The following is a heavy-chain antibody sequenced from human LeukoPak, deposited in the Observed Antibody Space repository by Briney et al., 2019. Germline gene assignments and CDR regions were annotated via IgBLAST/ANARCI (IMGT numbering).Heavy chain of an antibody. J-gene: IGHJ4*02. CDR1: GGSISSYY. Sequence: PSETLSLTCTVSGGSISSYYWSWIRQPPGKGLEWIGYIYYSRNTNYNPSLKSRVTISVDTSKNQFSLKLNSADTAVYYCARVRYCSTNRCYDREFDNWGQGTLVTVSS. V-gene: IGHV4-59*01. CDR2: IYYSRNT. CDR3: ARVRYCSTNRCYDREFDN. D-gene: IGHD2-2*01.